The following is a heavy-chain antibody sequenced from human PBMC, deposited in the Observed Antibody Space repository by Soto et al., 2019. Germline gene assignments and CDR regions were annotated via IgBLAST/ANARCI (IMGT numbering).Heavy chain of an antibody. D-gene: IGHD5-18*01. CDR1: GFTFSTYG. CDR2: ISYDGRDK. Sequence: QVQLVESGGGVVQPERSLRLSCAASGFTFSTYGMHWVRQAPGKGLEWVAVISYDGRDKYYADSVKGRFTISRDNSKNTVNLQMDSLRAEDTAVYYCAKDRGYSFGRLEYWSQGTLVTVSS. V-gene: IGHV3-30*18. CDR3: AKDRGYSFGRLEY. J-gene: IGHJ4*02.